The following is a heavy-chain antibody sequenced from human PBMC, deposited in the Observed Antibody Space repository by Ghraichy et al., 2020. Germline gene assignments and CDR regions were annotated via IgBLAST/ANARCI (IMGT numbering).Heavy chain of an antibody. V-gene: IGHV1-18*01. CDR1: GYPFTTYG. Sequence: ASVKVSCKASGYPFTTYGISWVRQAPGQGLEWLGWIGAYSGNTNYAQNLQGRVTMTTDTSTSTAYMELRSLRSDDTAVYYCARMGRAPQDYGDYAWFDPWGQGTLVTVSS. CDR2: IGAYSGNT. CDR3: ARMGRAPQDYGDYAWFDP. J-gene: IGHJ5*02. D-gene: IGHD4-17*01.